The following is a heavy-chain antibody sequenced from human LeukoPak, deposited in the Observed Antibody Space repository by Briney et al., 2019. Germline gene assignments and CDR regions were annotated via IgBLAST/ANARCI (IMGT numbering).Heavy chain of an antibody. D-gene: IGHD1-26*01. Sequence: SETLSLTCAVYGGSFSGYYWSWIRQPPGKGLEWIGEINHSGSTNYNPSLKSRVTISVDTSKNQFSLKLSSVTAADTAVYYCGRGVLGGSYSTDYWGQGTLVTVSS. J-gene: IGHJ4*02. CDR1: GGSFSGYY. CDR3: GRGVLGGSYSTDY. CDR2: INHSGST. V-gene: IGHV4-34*01.